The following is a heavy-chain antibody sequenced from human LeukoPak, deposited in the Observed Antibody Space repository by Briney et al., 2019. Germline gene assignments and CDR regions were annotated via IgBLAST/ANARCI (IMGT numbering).Heavy chain of an antibody. J-gene: IGHJ4*02. Sequence: QPGGSLRLSCAASGFTFSSYGMHWVRQAPGKGLEWVAVIWYDGSNKYYADSVKGRFTISRDNSKNTLYLQMNSLRAEDTAVYYCARDSGGGSCLGYWGQGTLVTVSS. V-gene: IGHV3-33*01. CDR1: GFTFSSYG. D-gene: IGHD2-15*01. CDR2: IWYDGSNK. CDR3: ARDSGGGSCLGY.